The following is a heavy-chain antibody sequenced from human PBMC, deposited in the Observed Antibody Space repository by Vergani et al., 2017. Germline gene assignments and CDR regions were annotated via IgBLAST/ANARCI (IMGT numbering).Heavy chain of an antibody. D-gene: IGHD6-13*01. CDR1: GGTFTSYD. CDR2: MNPNSGNT. Sequence: QVQLVQSGAEVKKPGSSVKVSCKTSGGTFTSYDINWVRQATGQGLEWMGWMNPNSGNTGYAQKFQGRVTMTRNTSISTAYMELSSLRSEDTAVYYCARQEGSSSWPLPYYMDVWGKGTTVTVSS. V-gene: IGHV1-8*01. CDR3: ARQEGSSSWPLPYYMDV. J-gene: IGHJ6*03.